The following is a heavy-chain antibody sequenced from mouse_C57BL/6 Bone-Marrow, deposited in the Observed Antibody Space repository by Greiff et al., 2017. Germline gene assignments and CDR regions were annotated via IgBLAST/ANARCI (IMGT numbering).Heavy chain of an antibody. CDR2: LYPGDGDT. CDR3: ARSLWSYSMDY. J-gene: IGHJ4*01. CDR1: GYAFSSSW. D-gene: IGHD1-1*02. V-gene: IGHV1-82*01. Sequence: VKLVESGPELVKPGASVKISCKASGYAFSSSWMNWVKQRPGKGLEWIGRLYPGDGDTNYNGKFKGKATLTADKSSSTAYMQLSSLTSEDSAVYFCARSLWSYSMDYWGQGTSVTVSS.